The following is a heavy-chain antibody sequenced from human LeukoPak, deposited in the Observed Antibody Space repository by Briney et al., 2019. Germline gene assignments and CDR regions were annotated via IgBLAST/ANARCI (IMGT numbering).Heavy chain of an antibody. J-gene: IGHJ6*02. CDR2: INHSGST. Sequence: SETLSLTCAVYGGSFSGYYWSWIRQPPGKGLEWIGEINHSGSTNYNPSLKSRVTISVDTSKNQFSLKLSSVTAADSAVYYCARDLWCRDGYNSPYYYGMDVWGQGTTVTVSS. V-gene: IGHV4-34*01. CDR3: ARDLWCRDGYNSPYYYGMDV. D-gene: IGHD5-24*01. CDR1: GGSFSGYY.